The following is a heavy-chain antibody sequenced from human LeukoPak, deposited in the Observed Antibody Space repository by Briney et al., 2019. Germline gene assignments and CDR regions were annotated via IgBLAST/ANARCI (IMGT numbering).Heavy chain of an antibody. CDR3: ARDDWGFDY. D-gene: IGHD3-9*01. V-gene: IGHV3-7*05. CDR2: IKQDGSEI. Sequence: GGSLRLSCAASGFTFSSSWMSWVRQSPAKGLEWGANIKQDGSEIYYVDSVKGGFTISRDNAKNSLYLQMNSLRAEDTAVYYCARDDWGFDYWGQGTLVTVSS. J-gene: IGHJ4*02. CDR1: GFTFSSSW.